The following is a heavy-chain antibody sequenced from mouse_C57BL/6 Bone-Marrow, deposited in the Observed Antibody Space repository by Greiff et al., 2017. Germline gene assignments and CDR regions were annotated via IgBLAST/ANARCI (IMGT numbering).Heavy chain of an antibody. D-gene: IGHD1-1*01. Sequence: QVQLQQPGAELVRPGTSVKLSCKASGYTFTSYWMHWVKQRPGQGLEWIGVIDPSDSYTNYNQKFKGKATLTVDTSSSTAYMQLSSLTSEDSAVYYCARWGTTVQFAYWGQGTLVTVSA. V-gene: IGHV1-59*01. J-gene: IGHJ3*01. CDR1: GYTFTSYW. CDR3: ARWGTTVQFAY. CDR2: IDPSDSYT.